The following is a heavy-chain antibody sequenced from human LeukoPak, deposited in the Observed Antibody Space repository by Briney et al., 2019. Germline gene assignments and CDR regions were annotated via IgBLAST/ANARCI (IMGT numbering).Heavy chain of an antibody. CDR2: ISYDGSNQ. D-gene: IGHD5-18*01. CDR1: GFTFRSYA. CDR3: ARDSDTAMAFDY. Sequence: GGSLRLSCASSGFTFRSYAMHWVRQAPGKGLDWVAVISYDGSNQYYADSVKGRFTISRDNSKNTLYLQMNSLRAEDTAVYYCARDSDTAMAFDYWGQGTLVTVSS. J-gene: IGHJ4*02. V-gene: IGHV3-30-3*01.